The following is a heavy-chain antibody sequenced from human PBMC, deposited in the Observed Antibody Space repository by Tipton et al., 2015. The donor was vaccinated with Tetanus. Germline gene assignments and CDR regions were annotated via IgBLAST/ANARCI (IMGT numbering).Heavy chain of an antibody. D-gene: IGHD1/OR15-1a*01. CDR3: ARDPTRRFDY. Sequence: SLRLSCAASGFTFSSYGMHWVRQAPGKGLEWVAVIWYDGSDKYYADSVKGRFTISRDNAKNSLYLQMNSLRAEDTAVYYCARDPTRRFDYWGPGTLVTVSS. J-gene: IGHJ4*02. V-gene: IGHV3-33*01. CDR2: IWYDGSDK. CDR1: GFTFSSYG.